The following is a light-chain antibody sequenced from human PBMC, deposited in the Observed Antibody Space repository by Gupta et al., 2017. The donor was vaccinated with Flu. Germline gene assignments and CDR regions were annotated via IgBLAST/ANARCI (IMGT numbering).Light chain of an antibody. CDR1: SSDVGGYNY. J-gene: IGLJ3*02. V-gene: IGLV2-11*01. CDR3: CSYAGSDVWV. CDR2: DVS. Sequence: QSALPQPRSVPGSPGQSVTISCPGTSSDVGGYNYVSWYQQHPGKAPRLMIYDVSKWLSGVPDRFSGSKSGNTASLTISGLQAEDEADYYCCSYAGSDVWVFGGGTKLTVL.